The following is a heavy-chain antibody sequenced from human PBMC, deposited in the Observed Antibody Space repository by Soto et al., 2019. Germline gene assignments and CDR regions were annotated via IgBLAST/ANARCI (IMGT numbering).Heavy chain of an antibody. J-gene: IGHJ5*02. CDR3: ARKDYVWGSYRSYNWFDP. Sequence: QVQLQESGPGLVKPSGTLSLTCAVSGGSISSSNWWSWVRQPPGKGLEWIGEIYHSGSTNYNPSLKSRVTISVDKSKNQFSLKLSSVTAADTAVYYCARKDYVWGSYRSYNWFDPWGQGTLVTVSS. D-gene: IGHD3-16*02. V-gene: IGHV4-4*02. CDR1: GGSISSSNW. CDR2: IYHSGST.